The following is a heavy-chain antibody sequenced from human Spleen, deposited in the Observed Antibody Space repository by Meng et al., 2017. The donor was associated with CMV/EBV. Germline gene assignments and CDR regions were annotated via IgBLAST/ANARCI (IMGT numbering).Heavy chain of an antibody. D-gene: IGHD2-15*01. Sequence: GYGFDDYNIKWGRPASEEGRGWVGGVNTNTGDTVYADKFQDGITVTEMTSMNTVYMGINNLGSDETAVYYCVRGFEVVPAAAPAFGPWGQRTLVTVSS. J-gene: IGHJ5*02. V-gene: IGHV1-8*01. CDR2: VNTNTGDT. CDR3: VRGFEVVPAAAPAFGP. CDR1: GYGFDDYN.